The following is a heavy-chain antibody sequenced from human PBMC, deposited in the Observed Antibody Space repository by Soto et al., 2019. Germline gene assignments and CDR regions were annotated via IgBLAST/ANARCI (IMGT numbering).Heavy chain of an antibody. CDR2: ILVDGRT. CDR1: GFICSSHD. J-gene: IGHJ3*02. Sequence: GGSLRLSCAASGFICSSHDMSWVRQAPGKGLEWVSTILVDGRTFYVDSVKGRFTISRDSSQNTVYLQMNSLTAGDTALYYCAKATATGGGAFDICGQGTMVTVSS. D-gene: IGHD2-8*02. CDR3: AKATATGGGAFDI. V-gene: IGHV3-23*01.